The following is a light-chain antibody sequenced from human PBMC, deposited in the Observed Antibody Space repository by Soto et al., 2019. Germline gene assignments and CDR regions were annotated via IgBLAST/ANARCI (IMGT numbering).Light chain of an antibody. CDR2: DAS. CDR3: QQYNSYPST. V-gene: IGKV1-5*01. CDR1: QSISTW. Sequence: DIQMTQSPSTVSASVGDGVTITCRASQSISTWLAWYQQKPGKAPKLLIYDASTLESGVPSGFSGSGSRTEFTLTISSLQPDDFATYYCQQYNSYPSTFGQGTKLEIK. J-gene: IGKJ2*01.